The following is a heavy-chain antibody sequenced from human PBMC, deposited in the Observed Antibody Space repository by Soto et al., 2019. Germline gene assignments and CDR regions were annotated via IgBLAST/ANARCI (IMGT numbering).Heavy chain of an antibody. CDR2: IIPISGTT. V-gene: IGHV1-69*13. Sequence: SVKVSCKASGGTFSTHAIIWVRQAPGHGLEWMGGIIPISGTTYYTQKFQGRVTITADEPTSTAFMELGSLKSDDTAVFYCARGYCSGGNCYSGMDVWGQGTMVTVSS. CDR1: GGTFSTHA. D-gene: IGHD2-15*01. CDR3: ARGYCSGGNCYSGMDV. J-gene: IGHJ6*02.